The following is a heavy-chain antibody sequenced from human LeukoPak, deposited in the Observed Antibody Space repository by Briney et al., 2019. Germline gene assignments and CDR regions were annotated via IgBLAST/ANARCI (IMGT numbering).Heavy chain of an antibody. CDR2: IQYSGST. D-gene: IGHD4-17*01. CDR1: GGSISSYY. J-gene: IGHJ4*02. Sequence: PSETLSLTCTVSGGSISSYYWTWIRQPPGKGLEWIGYIQYSGSTTYNPYNPSLKSRVTISADTSKNQFPLKLSSVTAADTAVYYCARGADYARMDYWGQGALVTVSS. CDR3: ARGADYARMDY. V-gene: IGHV4-59*01.